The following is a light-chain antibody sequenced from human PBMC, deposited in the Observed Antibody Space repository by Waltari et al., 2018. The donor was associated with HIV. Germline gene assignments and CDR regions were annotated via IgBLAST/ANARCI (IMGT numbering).Light chain of an antibody. CDR1: SSNIGAGYE. Sequence: QSVLPQPPSVSGAPGQRVTISCTGSSSNIGAGYEVHWYQQLPGTGPKLLIYDINNRPSGVPDRFSGSKSGTSASLAITGLQAEDEADYYCQSYDSSLSGVLFGGGTKLTVL. J-gene: IGLJ2*01. V-gene: IGLV1-40*01. CDR2: DIN. CDR3: QSYDSSLSGVL.